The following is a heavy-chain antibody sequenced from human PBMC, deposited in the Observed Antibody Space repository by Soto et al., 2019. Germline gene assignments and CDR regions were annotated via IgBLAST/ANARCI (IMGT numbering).Heavy chain of an antibody. D-gene: IGHD3-10*01. Sequence: VGSLRLSWAASGLPCSGHGMRWVRQATGKGLEWVAVISYDGSHKYYADSVKGRFTISRDNSKNTLYLQMNSLRAEDTAVYYCAREGYGSGGGYFDYWGRGTLVTVSS. J-gene: IGHJ4*02. CDR1: GLPCSGHG. CDR3: AREGYGSGGGYFDY. V-gene: IGHV3-30*03. CDR2: ISYDGSHK.